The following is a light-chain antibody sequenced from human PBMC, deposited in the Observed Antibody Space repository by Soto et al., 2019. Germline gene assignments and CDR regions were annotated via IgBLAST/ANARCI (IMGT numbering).Light chain of an antibody. CDR3: QQYENWPTYT. J-gene: IGKJ2*01. CDR2: DTS. Sequence: EIVMTQSQTTLSVSPGERVTLSCRASQTVGYNLAWFQQKPGQAPRLLFYDTSIRATGIPARFSGSGFGTEFTLTINSLQSEDFAVYYCQQYENWPTYTFGQGTKLEIK. CDR1: QTVGYN. V-gene: IGKV3-15*01.